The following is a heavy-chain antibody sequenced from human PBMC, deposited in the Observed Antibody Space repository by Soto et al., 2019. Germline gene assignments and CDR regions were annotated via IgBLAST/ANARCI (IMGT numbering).Heavy chain of an antibody. CDR3: ATPTRPEPITMIVEEGGMDV. CDR2: INAGNGNT. Sequence: ASVKVSCKASGYTFTSYAMHWVRQAPGQRLEWMGWINAGNGNTKYSQKFQGRVTITRDTSASTAYMELSSLRSEDTAVYYCATPTRPEPITMIVEEGGMDVWGQGTTVTVSS. D-gene: IGHD3-22*01. V-gene: IGHV1-3*01. J-gene: IGHJ6*02. CDR1: GYTFTSYA.